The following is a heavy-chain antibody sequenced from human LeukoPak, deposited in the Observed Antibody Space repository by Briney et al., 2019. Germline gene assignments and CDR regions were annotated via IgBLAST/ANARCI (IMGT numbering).Heavy chain of an antibody. CDR3: ARDSRAASGYLFKGLDV. Sequence: GGSLRLSCAASGFTFSSYSMYWVRQVPGKGLEYVSVISSNGDRTYYGNSVKGRLIISRDNSKNTLYLQMGSLRAEGMGMYYCARDSRAASGYLFKGLDVWGQGTTVTVSS. CDR2: ISSNGDRT. J-gene: IGHJ6*02. V-gene: IGHV3-64*01. CDR1: GFTFSSYS. D-gene: IGHD6-13*01.